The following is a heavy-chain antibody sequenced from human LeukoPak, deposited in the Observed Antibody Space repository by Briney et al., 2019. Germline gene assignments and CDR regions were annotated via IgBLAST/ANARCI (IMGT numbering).Heavy chain of an antibody. D-gene: IGHD3-22*01. CDR3: ARGPYYYDSSGCFDY. CDR2: VNHSGST. V-gene: IGHV4-34*01. CDR1: GGSFSDYY. Sequence: SETLSLTCAVYGGSFSDYYWSWIRQPPGKGLEWIGEVNHSGSTNYKPSLKSRVTISVDTSKNQFSLKLSSVTAADTAVYYCARGPYYYDSSGCFDYWGQGTLVSVSS. J-gene: IGHJ4*02.